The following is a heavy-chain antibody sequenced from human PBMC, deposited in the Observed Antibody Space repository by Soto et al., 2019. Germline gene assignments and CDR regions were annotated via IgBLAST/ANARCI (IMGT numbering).Heavy chain of an antibody. CDR2: ISPYYGNT. Sequence: QLVQSGAEVKTPGASVKVSCKASGYTFINYGITWVRQAPGQGLEWMGWISPYYGNTNYAQRLQGRVTLTTDTSTNTAYMELGSRRSDDTAVYDCARDLKAAGRAVASYGGQGTLVTFSS. CDR1: GYTFINYG. V-gene: IGHV1-18*01. CDR3: ARDLKAAGRAVASY. D-gene: IGHD6-13*01. J-gene: IGHJ4*02.